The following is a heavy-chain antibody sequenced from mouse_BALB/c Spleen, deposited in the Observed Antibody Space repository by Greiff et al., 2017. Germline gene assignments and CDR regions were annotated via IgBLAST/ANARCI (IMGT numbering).Heavy chain of an antibody. Sequence: QVQLQQPGAELVKPGASVKLSCKASGYTFTSYWMHWVKQRPGQGLEWIGEINPSNGRTNYNEKFKSKATLTVDKSSSTAYMQLSSLTSEDSAVYYCARSTLVDLDYWGQGTTLTVSS. V-gene: IGHV1S81*02. J-gene: IGHJ2*01. CDR2: INPSNGRT. CDR3: ARSTLVDLDY. CDR1: GYTFTSYW. D-gene: IGHD6-1*01.